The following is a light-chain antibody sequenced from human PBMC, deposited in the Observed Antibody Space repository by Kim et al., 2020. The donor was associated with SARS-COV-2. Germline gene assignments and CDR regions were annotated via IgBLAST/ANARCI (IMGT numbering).Light chain of an antibody. CDR1: SLRSYY. J-gene: IGLJ2*01. CDR2: GKN. Sequence: SSELPQDPAVSVALGQTVRITCQGDSLRSYYASWYQQKPGQAPVLVIYGKNNRPSGIPDRFSGSSSGNTASLTITGAQAEEEADYYCNSRDSSGNHVVFG. CDR3: NSRDSSGNHVV. V-gene: IGLV3-19*01.